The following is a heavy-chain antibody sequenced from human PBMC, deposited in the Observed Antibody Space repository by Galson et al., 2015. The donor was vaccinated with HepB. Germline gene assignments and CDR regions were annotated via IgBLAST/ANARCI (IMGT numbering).Heavy chain of an antibody. J-gene: IGHJ4*02. CDR1: GGSISSYY. CDR3: ARGYCGSTSCYMGDY. V-gene: IGHV4-4*07. CDR2: IYTSGTT. Sequence: ETLSLTCTVSGGSISSYYWSWIRQPAGKGLEWIGRIYTSGTTNYNPSFKSRVTMSVDTSKNQFSLKLSSVTAADTAVYFCARGYCGSTSCYMGDYWGQGTLVTVS. D-gene: IGHD2-2*02.